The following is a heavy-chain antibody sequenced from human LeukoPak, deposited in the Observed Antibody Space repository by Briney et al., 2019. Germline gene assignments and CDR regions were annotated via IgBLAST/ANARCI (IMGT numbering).Heavy chain of an antibody. CDR2: IYHSGST. CDR1: GYSISSGYY. J-gene: IGHJ4*02. V-gene: IGHV4-38-2*01. D-gene: IGHD3-10*01. CDR3: ARAAGITMVRRHFDY. Sequence: SETLSLTCAVSGYSISSGYYWGWIRQPPGKGLERIGSIYHSGSTYYNPSLKSRVTISVDTSKNQFSLKLSSVTAADTAVYYCARAAGITMVRRHFDYWGQGTLVTVSS.